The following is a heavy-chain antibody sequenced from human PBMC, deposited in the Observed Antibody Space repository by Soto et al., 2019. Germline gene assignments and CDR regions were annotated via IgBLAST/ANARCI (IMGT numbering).Heavy chain of an antibody. CDR2: TSYDGSNK. Sequence: GSLRLSCAASGFTFSSYGMHWVRQAPGKGLEWVAVTSYDGSNKYYADSVKGRFTISRDNSKNTLYLQMNSLRAEDTAVYYCAKGERDYYGSGSYYRGRGMDVWGQGTTVTVSS. V-gene: IGHV3-30*18. CDR1: GFTFSSYG. D-gene: IGHD3-10*01. CDR3: AKGERDYYGSGSYYRGRGMDV. J-gene: IGHJ6*02.